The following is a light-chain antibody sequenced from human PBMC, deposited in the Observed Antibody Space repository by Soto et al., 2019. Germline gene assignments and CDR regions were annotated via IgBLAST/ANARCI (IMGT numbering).Light chain of an antibody. J-gene: IGLJ1*01. CDR3: AACHDRLYV. CDR1: SSNIGSHT. V-gene: IGLV1-44*01. CDR2: INT. Sequence: QSVLTQPPSASGAPGQTVTISCSGSSSNIGSHTDNWYQHNPGTAPNLRIYINTQRPLGVPVRFAGSTSGTSASLAISGLHSEYEAEYYCAACHDRLYVFGTRTKGTGL.